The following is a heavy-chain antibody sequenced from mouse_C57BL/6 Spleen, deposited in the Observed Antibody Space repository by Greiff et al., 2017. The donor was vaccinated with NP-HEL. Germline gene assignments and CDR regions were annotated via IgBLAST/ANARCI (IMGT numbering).Heavy chain of an antibody. D-gene: IGHD2-1*01. V-gene: IGHV1-55*01. CDR1: GYTFTSYW. J-gene: IGHJ4*01. CDR3: ARSDGKGYYAMDY. Sequence: QVQLQQPGAELEKPGASVKMSCKASGYTFTSYWITWVKQRPGQGLEWIGDIYPGSGSTNYNEKFKSKATLTVDTSSSTAYMQLSSLTSEDSAVYYCARSDGKGYYAMDYWGQGTSVTVSS. CDR2: IYPGSGST.